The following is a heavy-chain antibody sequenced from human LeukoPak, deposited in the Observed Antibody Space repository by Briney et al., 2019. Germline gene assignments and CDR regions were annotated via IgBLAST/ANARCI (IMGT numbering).Heavy chain of an antibody. CDR1: GGSFSGYY. V-gene: IGHV4-34*01. J-gene: IGHJ6*03. CDR2: INHSGST. D-gene: IGHD2-2*01. CDR3: ARAPRDRGYCGATSCFEYMDV. Sequence: SETLSLTCAVYGGSFSGYYWSWIRQPPGKGLEWIGEINHSGSTNYNPSLKSRVTISVDTSKNQFSLKLSSVTAADTAVYYCARAPRDRGYCGATSCFEYMDVWGRGTTVTISS.